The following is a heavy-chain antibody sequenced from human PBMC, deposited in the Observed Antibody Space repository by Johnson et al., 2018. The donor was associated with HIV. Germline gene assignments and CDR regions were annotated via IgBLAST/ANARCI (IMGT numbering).Heavy chain of an antibody. Sequence: VQLVESGGGVVQPGGSLRLSCAASGFTFSSYWMSWVRQAPGKGLEWVANIKQDGSEKYYVDSVKGRFTISRDNAKNSLYLQMNSLRAEDTAVYYCARERWSTYYGAFDIWGQGTMVTVSS. CDR2: IKQDGSEK. D-gene: IGHD3-3*01. CDR1: GFTFSSYW. J-gene: IGHJ3*02. V-gene: IGHV3-7*01. CDR3: ARERWSTYYGAFDI.